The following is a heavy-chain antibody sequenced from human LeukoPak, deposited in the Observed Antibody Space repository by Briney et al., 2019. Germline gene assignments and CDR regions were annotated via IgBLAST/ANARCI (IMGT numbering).Heavy chain of an antibody. CDR3: ARGLSDKVVVVPAAIDY. J-gene: IGHJ4*02. Sequence: ASVKVSCKASGYTFTGYYMHWVRQAPGQGLEWMEWINPNSGGTNYAQKFQGRVTMTRDTSISTAYMELSRLRSDDTAVYYCARGLSDKVVVVPAAIDYWGQGTLVTVSS. D-gene: IGHD2-2*01. V-gene: IGHV1-2*02. CDR1: GYTFTGYY. CDR2: INPNSGGT.